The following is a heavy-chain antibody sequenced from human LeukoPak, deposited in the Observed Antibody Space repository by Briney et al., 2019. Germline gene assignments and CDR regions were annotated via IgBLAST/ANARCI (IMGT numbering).Heavy chain of an antibody. CDR2: IYYSGST. CDR1: GGSISSYY. V-gene: IGHV4-59*01. CDR3: ARGGNDFWSGLMYNWFDP. D-gene: IGHD3-3*01. Sequence: SETLSLTCTVSGGSISSYYWNWIRQPPGKGLEWIGYIYYSGSTNYNPSLQSRVTISVDTSKNQFSLKLTSVTAADSAMYYCARGGNDFWSGLMYNWFDPWGQGTLVTVSS. J-gene: IGHJ5*02.